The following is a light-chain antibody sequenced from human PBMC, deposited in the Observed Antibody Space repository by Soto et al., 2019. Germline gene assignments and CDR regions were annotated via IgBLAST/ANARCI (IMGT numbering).Light chain of an antibody. Sequence: QSALTQPASVSGSPGQSITISCTGTSSDVGGYDYVSWYQQHPGKAPKLMIYEVSNRPSGVSNRFSGSKSGNTASLTISGLQAEDDADYYCSSYTSINTGVFGTGIKLTVL. CDR2: EVS. CDR1: SSDVGGYDY. J-gene: IGLJ1*01. V-gene: IGLV2-14*01. CDR3: SSYTSINTGV.